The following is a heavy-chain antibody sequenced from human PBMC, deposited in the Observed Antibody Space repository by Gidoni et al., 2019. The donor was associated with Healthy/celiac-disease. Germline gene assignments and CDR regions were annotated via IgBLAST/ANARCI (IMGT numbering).Heavy chain of an antibody. J-gene: IGHJ6*02. CDR1: GSTFPSYH. CDR3: ARVGATTRYTYYYYGMDV. D-gene: IGHD1-26*01. CDR2: MNPNSGNT. Sequence: QLQLVQSGAEVKQPGLSVNVSCKASGSTFPSYHINWVRQATGQGLEWMGWMNPNSGNTGYAQKFQGRVTMNRNTSISTAYMELSSLRSEDTAVYYCARVGATTRYTYYYYGMDVWGQGTTVTVSS. V-gene: IGHV1-8*01.